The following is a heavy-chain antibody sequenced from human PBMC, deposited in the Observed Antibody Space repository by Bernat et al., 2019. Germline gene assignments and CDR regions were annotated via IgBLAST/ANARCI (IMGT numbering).Heavy chain of an antibody. CDR2: IWYDGSNK. CDR3: AREGYYYYMDV. Sequence: QVQLVESGGGVVQPGRSLRLSCAASGFTLSSYGMHWVRQAPGKGLEWVAVIWYDGSNKYYADSVKGRFTISRDNSKNTLYLQMNSLRAEDTAVYYCAREGYYYYMDVWGKGTTVTVSS. J-gene: IGHJ6*03. V-gene: IGHV3-33*01. CDR1: GFTLSSYG.